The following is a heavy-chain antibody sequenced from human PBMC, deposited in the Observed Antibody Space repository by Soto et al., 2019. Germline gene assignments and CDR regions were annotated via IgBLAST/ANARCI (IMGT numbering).Heavy chain of an antibody. CDR3: SRGTSIPASGDY. CDR1: GYTFTNYG. V-gene: IGHV1-18*01. CDR2: VSAYNGER. Sequence: QVQLVQSGAEVKKPGASVKVSCKASGYTFTNYGINWVRQAPGQALECLCRVSAYNGERRSAQRVQARVSMTTDTPTTTAYMELKGLPSDETAIYYCSRGTSIPASGDYWRYGALVTGSS. D-gene: IGHD2-2*01. J-gene: IGHJ4*01.